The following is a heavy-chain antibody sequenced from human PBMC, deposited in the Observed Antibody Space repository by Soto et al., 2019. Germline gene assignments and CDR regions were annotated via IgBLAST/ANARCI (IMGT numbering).Heavy chain of an antibody. V-gene: IGHV3-7*01. D-gene: IGHD3-3*01. CDR3: ARDPATITIFGVVIIPTDDAFDI. J-gene: IGHJ3*02. CDR1: GFTFSSYW. Sequence: PGGSLRLSCAASGFTFSSYWMSWVRRAPGKGLEWVANIKQDGSEKYYVDSVKGRFTISRDNAKNSLYLQMNSLRAEDTAVYYCARDPATITIFGVVIIPTDDAFDIWGQGTMVTVSS. CDR2: IKQDGSEK.